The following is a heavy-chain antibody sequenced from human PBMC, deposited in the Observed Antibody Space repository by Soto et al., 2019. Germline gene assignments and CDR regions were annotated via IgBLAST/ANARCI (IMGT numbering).Heavy chain of an antibody. D-gene: IGHD4-4*01. J-gene: IGHJ4*02. CDR1: GFIFNAYA. CDR2: IGGSGGNT. CDR3: ARVASDYINSADH. Sequence: EVQLLESGGGLVQPGGSLRLSCAASGFIFNAYAMTWVRQAPGXXXEWVSAIGGSGGNTYYAASVKGRFTISRDNSKDTVDLEMNRLRVDDTAVYFCARVASDYINSADHWGQGILVTVSS. V-gene: IGHV3-23*01.